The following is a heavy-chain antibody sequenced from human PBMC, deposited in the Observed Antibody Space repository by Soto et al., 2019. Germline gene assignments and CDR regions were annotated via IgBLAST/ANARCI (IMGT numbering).Heavy chain of an antibody. V-gene: IGHV1-3*01. CDR3: ARDTGDGTFDF. CDR2: INAGYGNT. D-gene: IGHD7-27*01. J-gene: IGHJ4*02. Sequence: ASVKVFCKASGYTFSSYAMHWVRQAPGQRLEWMGWINAGYGNTKSSQKFQDRVTISRDTSASTAYMELTSLRSEDTAVYYCARDTGDGTFDFWGQGTLATVSS. CDR1: GYTFSSYA.